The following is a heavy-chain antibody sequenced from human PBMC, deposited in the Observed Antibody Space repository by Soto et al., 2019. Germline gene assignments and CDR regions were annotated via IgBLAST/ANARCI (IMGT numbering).Heavy chain of an antibody. CDR3: ARRGIDTMSGFDALDV. D-gene: IGHD6-25*01. J-gene: IGHJ3*01. CDR1: GLTFSNAW. CDR2: IVVAGDT. Sequence: GGALGLSCSGSGLTFSNAWIKWVRPVKGKGLEWVSGIVVAGDTYYPDSVKGRFTISRENAKNSLYLQMDSLRVEDTAVYYCARRGIDTMSGFDALDVWGLGTKVTVSS. V-gene: IGHV3-13*01.